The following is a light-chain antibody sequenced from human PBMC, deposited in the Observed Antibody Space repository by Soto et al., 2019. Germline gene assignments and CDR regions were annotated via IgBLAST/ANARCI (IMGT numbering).Light chain of an antibody. CDR2: DVT. J-gene: IGLJ2*01. CDR3: CSYADTYTFV. CDR1: SSDVGGYDY. Sequence: QSVLTQPRSVSGSPGQSVTISCTGTSSDVGGYDYVSWYHQHPGKAPKLMIYDVTKRPSGVPDRFSGSKSGNSASLTISGLQAEDEGDYYCCSYADTYTFVFGGGTKLTVL. V-gene: IGLV2-11*01.